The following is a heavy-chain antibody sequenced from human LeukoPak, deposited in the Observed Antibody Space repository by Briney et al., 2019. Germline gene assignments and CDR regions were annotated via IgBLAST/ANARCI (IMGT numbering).Heavy chain of an antibody. CDR3: ARDTYYCSSTSCPYYYYYYMDV. Sequence: SETLSLTCTVSGGSISSYYWSWIRQPPGKGLEWIGYIYYSGSANYNPSLKSRVTISVDTSKNQFSLKLSSVTAADTAVYYCARDTYYCSSTSCPYYYYYYMDVWGKGTTVTVSS. CDR1: GGSISSYY. J-gene: IGHJ6*03. V-gene: IGHV4-59*01. D-gene: IGHD2-2*01. CDR2: IYYSGSA.